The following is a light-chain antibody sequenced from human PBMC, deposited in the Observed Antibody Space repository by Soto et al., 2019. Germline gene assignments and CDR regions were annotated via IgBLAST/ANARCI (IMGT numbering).Light chain of an antibody. Sequence: DVVMTQSPLSLAVTLGQTASISCRSSQSLVYSNGVTYLNWFKQRPGQAPRRLIHKVSNRDSAVPDRFSGSASGTDFTLIISRVEAEDVGVYSFMRGTNWLYTLGELTKLQIK. CDR3: MRGTNWLYT. CDR1: QSLVYSNGVTY. V-gene: IGKV2-30*01. J-gene: IGKJ2*01. CDR2: KVS.